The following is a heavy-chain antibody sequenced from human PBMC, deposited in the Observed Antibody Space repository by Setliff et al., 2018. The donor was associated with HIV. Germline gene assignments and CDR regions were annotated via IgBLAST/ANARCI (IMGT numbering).Heavy chain of an antibody. CDR1: DGSISSHY. V-gene: IGHV4-59*11. J-gene: IGHJ4*02. CDR3: ARLPDISSWPFDY. D-gene: IGHD6-13*01. CDR2: IHYNGRT. Sequence: TASETLSLTCTVSDGSISSHYWTWIRQPPGKGLEWIGYIHYNGRTNYNPSLKSRVTMSVDSSKNQFSLSLSSVTAADTAVYYCARLPDISSWPFDYWAQGTLVTVSS.